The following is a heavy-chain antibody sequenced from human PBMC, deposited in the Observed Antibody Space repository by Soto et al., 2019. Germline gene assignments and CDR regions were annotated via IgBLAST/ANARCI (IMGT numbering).Heavy chain of an antibody. V-gene: IGHV4-4*02. CDR3: ARDAAVPGESDRFDY. D-gene: IGHD6-19*01. J-gene: IGHJ4*02. CDR1: GDSVTSNVW. CDR2: AYHNGLT. Sequence: SETLSLTCTVSGDSVTSNVWWSWVRQPPGKGLEWIGEAYHNGLTDYNPSLKSRVTMSVDTTKNEFSLKLTSLTAADTAIYYCARDAAVPGESDRFDYWGQGTLVTVSS.